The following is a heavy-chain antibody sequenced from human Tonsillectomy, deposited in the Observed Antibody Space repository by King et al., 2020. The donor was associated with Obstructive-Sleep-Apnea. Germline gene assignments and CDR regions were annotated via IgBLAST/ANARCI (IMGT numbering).Heavy chain of an antibody. CDR3: ARWDYCSGGSCYRLGAFDI. J-gene: IGHJ3*02. CDR1: GGSISSYY. V-gene: IGHV4-59*01. D-gene: IGHD2-15*01. Sequence: VQLQESGPGLVKPSETLSLTCTVSGGSISSYYWSWIRQPPGKGLEWIGYIYYSGSTNYNPSPESRGTISVDTSKKQFSLKLSSVTAADTAVYYCARWDYCSGGSCYRLGAFDIWGQGTMVTVSS. CDR2: IYYSGST.